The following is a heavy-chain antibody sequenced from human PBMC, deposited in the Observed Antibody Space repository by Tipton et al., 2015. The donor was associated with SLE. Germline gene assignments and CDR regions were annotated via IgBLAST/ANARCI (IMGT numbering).Heavy chain of an antibody. V-gene: IGHV4-61*02. Sequence: TLSLTCTVSGGSISSATYYWNWIRQPAGKTLEWIGRIYTSGRTNYNPSLKSRVTVSIETSKNQFSLKVTSVTAADTAVYFCAGSWAGSAFDIWGQGTLVTVS. CDR1: GGSISSATYY. CDR3: AGSWAGSAFDI. D-gene: IGHD6-13*01. CDR2: IYTSGRT. J-gene: IGHJ3*02.